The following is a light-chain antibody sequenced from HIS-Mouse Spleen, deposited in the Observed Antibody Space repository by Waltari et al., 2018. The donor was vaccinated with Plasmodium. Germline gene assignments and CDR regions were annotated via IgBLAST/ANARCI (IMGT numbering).Light chain of an antibody. V-gene: IGKV1-5*03. CDR2: KAS. J-gene: IGKJ1*01. Sequence: DIQMTQSPSTLSASVGDRVTITCRASQSISSRLAWYQQKPGKAPKLLIYKASSLESVVPSRFSGSVSGTEFTLTISSLQPDDFATYYCQQYNSYSWTFGQGTKVEIK. CDR1: QSISSR. CDR3: QQYNSYSWT.